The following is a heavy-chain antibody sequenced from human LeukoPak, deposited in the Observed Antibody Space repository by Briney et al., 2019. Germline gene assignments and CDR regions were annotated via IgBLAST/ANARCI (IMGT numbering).Heavy chain of an antibody. V-gene: IGHV3-11*01. Sequence: PGRSLRLSFAASGFTFIDYYMSWIRQAPGKGLEWVSYISSRGTTIYYAASVKGRFTIPRDNDKISLYLQMNSRRAEVTAVYYCATGYSYGPYYFDYWGQGTLVPVSS. D-gene: IGHD5-18*01. CDR1: GFTFIDYY. CDR2: ISSRGTTI. CDR3: ATGYSYGPYYFDY. J-gene: IGHJ4*02.